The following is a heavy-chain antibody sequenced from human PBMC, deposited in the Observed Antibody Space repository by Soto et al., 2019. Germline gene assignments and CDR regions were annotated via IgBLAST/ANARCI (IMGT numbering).Heavy chain of an antibody. D-gene: IGHD6-13*01. CDR3: ARQLYSSSWRSFTTLPTFDY. J-gene: IGHJ4*02. V-gene: IGHV4-39*01. CDR1: GGSISSSSYY. CDR2: IYYSGST. Sequence: SETLSLTCTVSGGSISSSSYYWGWIRQPPGKGLEWIGSIYYSGSTYYNPSLKSPVTISVVTSKNQFSLKLSSVTAADTAVYYCARQLYSSSWRSFTTLPTFDYWGQGTLVTVSS.